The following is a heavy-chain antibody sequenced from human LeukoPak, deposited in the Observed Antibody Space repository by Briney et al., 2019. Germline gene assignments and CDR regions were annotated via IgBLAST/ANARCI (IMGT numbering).Heavy chain of an antibody. CDR2: IYFSGSR. CDR3: ARGGGGYTLYSFDY. CDR1: GASIRSGDHH. J-gene: IGHJ4*02. V-gene: IGHV4-30-4*08. D-gene: IGHD3-22*01. Sequence: PSQTLSLTCSVSGASIRSGDHHWSWLRQSPGKGLEWIGYIYFSGSRSSNPSLRSRLTISVDTSKNQFSLKLNSVTAADTALYYCARGGGGYTLYSFDYWGQGALVTVSS.